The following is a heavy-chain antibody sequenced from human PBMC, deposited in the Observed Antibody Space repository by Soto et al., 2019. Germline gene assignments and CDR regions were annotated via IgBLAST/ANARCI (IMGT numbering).Heavy chain of an antibody. J-gene: IGHJ6*02. CDR3: TRSRRSILMVYGLGGMDV. CDR2: IGGSGDGT. Sequence: GGSSELSRAAPESTLVRQPRSWAAQPPGKCREWVSSIGGSGDGTYYGDSVKGRFTISRDSSSSTLYLQMDNLRGEDTAVYFCTRSRRSILMVYGLGGMDVWGQGXTV. CDR1: ESTLVRQP. V-gene: IGHV3-23*01. D-gene: IGHD2-8*01.